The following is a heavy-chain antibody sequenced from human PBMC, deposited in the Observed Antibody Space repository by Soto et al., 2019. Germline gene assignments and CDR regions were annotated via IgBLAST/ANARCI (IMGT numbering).Heavy chain of an antibody. CDR3: ARLSSGWYWPT. V-gene: IGHV1-69*06. D-gene: IGHD6-19*01. J-gene: IGHJ5*02. CDR2: IIPIFGTA. CDR1: GYTFTGYY. Sequence: ASVKVSCKASGYTFTGYYMHWLRQAPGQGLEWMGGIIPIFGTANYAQKFQGRVTITADKSTSTAYMELSSLRSEDTAVYYCARLSSGWYWPTWGQGTLVTVSS.